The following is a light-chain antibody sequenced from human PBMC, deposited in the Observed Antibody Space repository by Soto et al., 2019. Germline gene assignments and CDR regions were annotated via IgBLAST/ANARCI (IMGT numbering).Light chain of an antibody. CDR1: QSVSSY. J-gene: IGKJ2*01. V-gene: IGKV3-11*01. CDR3: QQRSNWPRVYT. CDR2: DAS. Sequence: EIVLTQSPATLSLSPGERATLSCRASQSVSSYLAWYQQKPGQAPRLLIYDASNRATGIPARFSGSVSGTDFTLTISSLEPEDFAVYYCQQRSNWPRVYTFGQGTKLEIK.